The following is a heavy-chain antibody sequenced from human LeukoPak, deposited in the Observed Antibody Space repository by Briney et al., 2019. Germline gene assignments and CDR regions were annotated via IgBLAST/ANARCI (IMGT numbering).Heavy chain of an antibody. CDR1: GFTFSSYA. J-gene: IGHJ4*02. Sequence: GGSLRLSCAASGFTFSSYAMSWVRQAPGKGLEWVSVLYSGGSTYYADSVKGRFTISRDNSKNTLYLQMNSLRTEDAAVYYRARDNYGGNTEDYWGQGTLVTVSS. V-gene: IGHV3-66*01. CDR2: LYSGGST. CDR3: ARDNYGGNTEDY. D-gene: IGHD3-16*01.